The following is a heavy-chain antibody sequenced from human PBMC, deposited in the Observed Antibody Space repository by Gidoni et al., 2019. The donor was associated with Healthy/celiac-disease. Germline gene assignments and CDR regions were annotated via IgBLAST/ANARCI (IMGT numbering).Heavy chain of an antibody. J-gene: IGHJ4*02. V-gene: IGHV4-39*01. CDR3: ARYGDYVGY. CDR1: GGSISSRSYY. CDR2: IYYSGST. D-gene: IGHD4-17*01. Sequence: QLQLQESGPGLVKPSETLSLTCTVSGGSISSRSYYWGWIRQPPGKGLEWLGSIYYSGSTYYNPALKSRVTISVDTSKNQFSLKLSSVTAADTAVYYCARYGDYVGYWGQGTLVTVSS.